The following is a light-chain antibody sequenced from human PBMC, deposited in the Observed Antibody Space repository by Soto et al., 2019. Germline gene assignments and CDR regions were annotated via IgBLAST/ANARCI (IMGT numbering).Light chain of an antibody. CDR2: GAS. J-gene: IGKJ1*01. CDR3: QKLNAYPPWT. CDR1: QGISSN. V-gene: IGKV1-9*01. Sequence: DIQMPQSPSSLSASVGDRVTITCRASQGISSNLAWYQQKPGRAPKLLIFGASTLQSGVPSRFSGSGSGTDFTLTISSLQPEDFATYFCQKLNAYPPWTFGQGTKVGIK.